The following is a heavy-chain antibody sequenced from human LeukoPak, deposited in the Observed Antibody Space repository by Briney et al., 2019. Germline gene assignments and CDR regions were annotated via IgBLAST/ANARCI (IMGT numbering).Heavy chain of an antibody. CDR3: ARDPRSGG. V-gene: IGHV3-7*01. Sequence: GGSLRLSCAASGFTFSSYGINWVRQAPGKGLEWVANIKQDGSEKYYVDSVKGRFTISRDNAKNSLYLQMNSLRTEDTAVYYCARDPRSGGWGQGTLVTVSS. D-gene: IGHD1-26*01. CDR2: IKQDGSEK. J-gene: IGHJ4*02. CDR1: GFTFSSYG.